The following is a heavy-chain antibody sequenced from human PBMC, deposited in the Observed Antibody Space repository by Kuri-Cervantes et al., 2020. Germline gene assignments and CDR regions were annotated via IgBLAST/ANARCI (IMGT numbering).Heavy chain of an antibody. V-gene: IGHV3-21*04. J-gene: IGHJ3*02. CDR3: AKVGRYGYAFDI. CDR1: GFTFSGYS. CDR2: ISSSSSYI. Sequence: GESLKISCAASGFTFSGYSMNWVRQAPGKGLEWVSSISSSSSYIYYADSVKGRFTISRDNAKNSLYLQMNSLRAEDTAVYYCAKVGRYGYAFDIWGQGTMVTVSS. D-gene: IGHD1-26*01.